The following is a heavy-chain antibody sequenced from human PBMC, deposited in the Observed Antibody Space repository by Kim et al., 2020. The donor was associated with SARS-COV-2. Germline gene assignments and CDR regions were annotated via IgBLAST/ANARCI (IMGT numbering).Heavy chain of an antibody. D-gene: IGHD3-3*01. CDR2: INPRSGDT. CDR1: GYTFRDYF. CDR3: ARAPDILRVLDDTFEI. V-gene: IGHV1-2*06. Sequence: ASVKVSCKTSGYTFRDYFMHWVRQAPGQGLEWMGQINPRSGDTEYAQKFQGRVTMTRDTAINTADLDLRGLTSDDTAVYYCARAPDILRVLDDTFEIWGQGTLVTVSS. J-gene: IGHJ3*02.